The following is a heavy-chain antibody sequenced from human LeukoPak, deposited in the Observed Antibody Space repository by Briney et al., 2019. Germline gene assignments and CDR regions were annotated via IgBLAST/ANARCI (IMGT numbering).Heavy chain of an antibody. J-gene: IGHJ4*02. CDR2: ISTFSSTI. D-gene: IGHD3/OR15-3a*01. CDR3: AREVVGLDY. V-gene: IGHV3-48*01. Sequence: GGSLRLSCAASGITFSSNGMVWVRQTPEKGLEWISYISTFSSTIKYADSVRGRFTISRDNANNSLHLQMDSLRADDTAVYYCAREVVGLDYWGQGILVTVSS. CDR1: GITFSSNG.